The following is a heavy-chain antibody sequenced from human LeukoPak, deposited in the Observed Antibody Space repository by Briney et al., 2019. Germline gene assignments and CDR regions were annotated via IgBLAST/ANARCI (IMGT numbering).Heavy chain of an antibody. Sequence: PGGSLRLSCAASGFSFSDHEMNWVRQAPGKGLEWVSYLSSSGNAYYADSVKGRFTISRDNSKNSLYLQMNSLRVEDTAVYFCARARIAAPLLDYWGQGTLVTVSS. CDR2: LSSSGNA. D-gene: IGHD6-13*01. CDR1: GFSFSDHE. V-gene: IGHV3-48*03. CDR3: ARARIAAPLLDY. J-gene: IGHJ4*02.